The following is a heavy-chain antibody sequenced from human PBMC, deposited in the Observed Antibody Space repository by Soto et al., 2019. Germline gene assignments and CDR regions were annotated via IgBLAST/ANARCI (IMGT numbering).Heavy chain of an antibody. Sequence: SETLSLTCTVSGGSISSYYWSRIRQPPGKGLEWIGYIYYSGSTNYNHSLKSRVTISVDTSKNQFSLKLSSVTAADTAVYYCARRVAAAGTSYFQHWGQGTLVTVSS. CDR1: GGSISSYY. V-gene: IGHV4-59*08. D-gene: IGHD6-13*01. J-gene: IGHJ1*01. CDR2: IYYSGST. CDR3: ARRVAAAGTSYFQH.